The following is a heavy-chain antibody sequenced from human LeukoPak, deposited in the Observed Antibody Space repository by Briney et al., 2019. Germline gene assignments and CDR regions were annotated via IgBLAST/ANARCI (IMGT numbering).Heavy chain of an antibody. CDR1: GGSISSYY. CDR3: AREPSYLSWFDP. CDR2: IYYSGST. Sequence: TSETLSLTCTVSGGSISSYYWSWLRQPPGKGLEWIGYIYYSGSTNYNPSLKSRVTISVDTSKNQFSLKLSSVTAADTAVYYCAREPSYLSWFDPWGQGTLVTVSS. J-gene: IGHJ5*02. D-gene: IGHD1-26*01. V-gene: IGHV4-59*01.